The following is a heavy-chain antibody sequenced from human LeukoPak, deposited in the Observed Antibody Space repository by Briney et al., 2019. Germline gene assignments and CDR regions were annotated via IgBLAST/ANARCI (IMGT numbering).Heavy chain of an antibody. J-gene: IGHJ4*02. CDR3: AKDRGYITYYFDY. V-gene: IGHV3-30*18. Sequence: GGSLRLSCAASGFTFSSYDMHWVRQAPGKGLDWVAVISYDGSNKYYADSVKGRFTISRDTSKNTLNLQMNSLRAEDTAVYYCAKDRGYITYYFDYWGQGTLVTVSS. CDR2: ISYDGSNK. CDR1: GFTFSSYD. D-gene: IGHD3-10*01.